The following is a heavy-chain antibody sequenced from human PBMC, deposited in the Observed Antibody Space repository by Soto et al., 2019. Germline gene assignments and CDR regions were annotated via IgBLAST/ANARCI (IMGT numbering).Heavy chain of an antibody. CDR2: INPNSGGT. CDR1: GYTFTGYY. J-gene: IGHJ6*02. V-gene: IGHV1-2*02. D-gene: IGHD3-3*01. Sequence: QVQLVQSGAEVKKPGASVKVSCKASGYTFTGYYMHWVRQAPGQGLEWMGWINPNSGGTNYAQKFQGRVTMTRDTSISTAYMELSRLRSDDTAVYYCARSGDCWSGYSTYDYYGMDVWGQGTTVTVSS. CDR3: ARSGDCWSGYSTYDYYGMDV.